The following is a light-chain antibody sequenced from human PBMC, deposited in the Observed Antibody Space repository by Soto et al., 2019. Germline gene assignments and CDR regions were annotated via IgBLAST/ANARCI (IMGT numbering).Light chain of an antibody. J-gene: IGKJ1*01. Sequence: EIVLMQSPGTLSLSPGERATLSCRASQSVSSSYLAWYQQKPGQAPRLLIYGASSRATGIPDRFSGSGSGTDFTLTISRLEPEDFAVYYCHQYGSSSGTFGQGTKVEIK. CDR2: GAS. V-gene: IGKV3-20*01. CDR3: HQYGSSSGT. CDR1: QSVSSSY.